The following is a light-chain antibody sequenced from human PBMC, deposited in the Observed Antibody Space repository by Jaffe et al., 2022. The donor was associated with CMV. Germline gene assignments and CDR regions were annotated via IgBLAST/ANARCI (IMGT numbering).Light chain of an antibody. CDR1: QSISSW. J-gene: IGKJ2*01. V-gene: IGKV1-5*03. CDR2: KAS. CDR3: QQYNRRMYT. Sequence: DIQMTQSPSTLSASVGDRVTITCRASQSISSWLAWYQQKPGKAPKLLIYKASSLESGVPSRFSGSGSGTEFTLTISSLQPDDFATYYCQQYNRRMYTFGQGTKLEIK.